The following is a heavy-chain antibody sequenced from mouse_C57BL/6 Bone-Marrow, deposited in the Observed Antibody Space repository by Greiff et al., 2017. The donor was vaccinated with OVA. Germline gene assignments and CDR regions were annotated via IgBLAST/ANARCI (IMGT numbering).Heavy chain of an antibody. CDR2: IDPENGDT. CDR3: TTTAFPTVDY. Sequence: VQLKQSGAELVRPGASVKLSCTASGFNIKDDYMHWVKQRPEQGLEWIGWIDPENGDTEYASKFQGKATITADTSSNTAYLQLSSLTSEDTAVYYCTTTAFPTVDYWGQGTTLTVSS. D-gene: IGHD1-1*01. V-gene: IGHV14-4*01. CDR1: GFNIKDDY. J-gene: IGHJ2*01.